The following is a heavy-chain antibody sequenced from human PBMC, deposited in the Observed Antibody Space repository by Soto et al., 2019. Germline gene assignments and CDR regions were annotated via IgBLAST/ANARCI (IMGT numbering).Heavy chain of an antibody. Sequence: GGTLRLSCVGFRLTFSPYWMTWVRQAPWKGLEWLTSIKEDGSVTNYADSVKGRLTVSRDNVKRAMSLQMTSVRVDDTAVYFCARDVSSEYASILDVWGRGTRVTVSS. CDR1: RLTFSPYW. CDR3: ARDVSSEYASILDV. J-gene: IGHJ4*02. D-gene: IGHD3-3*01. CDR2: IKEDGSVT. V-gene: IGHV3-7*03.